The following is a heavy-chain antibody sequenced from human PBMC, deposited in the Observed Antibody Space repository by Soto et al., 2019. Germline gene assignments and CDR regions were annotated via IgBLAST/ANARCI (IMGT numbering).Heavy chain of an antibody. Sequence: PGGSLRLSCAASGFTFSSYAMSWVRQAPGKGLEWVSAISGTGISTYYADSVKGRFTISRDNSRNTLCLQMNSLRAEDTAVYYCARDTARAMVRIYYGMDVWGQGTTVTVSS. CDR1: GFTFSSYA. J-gene: IGHJ6*02. D-gene: IGHD3-10*01. CDR2: ISGTGIST. CDR3: ARDTARAMVRIYYGMDV. V-gene: IGHV3-23*01.